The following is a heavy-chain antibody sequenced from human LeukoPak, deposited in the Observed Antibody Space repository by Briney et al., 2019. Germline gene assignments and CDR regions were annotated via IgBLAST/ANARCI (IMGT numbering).Heavy chain of an antibody. Sequence: PETLSLTCAVYGGSFSGYYWSWIRQPPGKGLEWIGEINHSGSTNYNPSLKSRVTISVDTSKNQFSLKLSSVTAADTAVYYCARVLVAATPSVYFDYWGQGTLVTVSS. J-gene: IGHJ4*02. V-gene: IGHV4-34*01. D-gene: IGHD2-15*01. CDR3: ARVLVAATPSVYFDY. CDR2: INHSGST. CDR1: GGSFSGYY.